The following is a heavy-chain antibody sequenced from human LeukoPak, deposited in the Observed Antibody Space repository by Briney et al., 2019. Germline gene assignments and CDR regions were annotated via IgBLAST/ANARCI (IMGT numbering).Heavy chain of an antibody. D-gene: IGHD3-3*01. CDR1: GFTFSGYW. Sequence: GGSLRLSCAASGFTFSGYWMSWVRQAPGKWLEWVANIKQDGSEKYYVDSVKGRFTISRDNAKNSLYLQMNSLRAEDTAVYYCARDITIFGVVIISSQADYWGQGTLVTVSS. J-gene: IGHJ4*02. CDR3: ARDITIFGVVIISSQADY. V-gene: IGHV3-7*01. CDR2: IKQDGSEK.